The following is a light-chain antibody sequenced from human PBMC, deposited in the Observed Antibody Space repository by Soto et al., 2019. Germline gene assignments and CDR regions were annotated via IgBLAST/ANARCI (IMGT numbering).Light chain of an antibody. J-gene: IGLJ3*02. CDR1: SGSVSTSYD. CDR3: VLYMGSGIWV. CDR2: STN. V-gene: IGLV8-61*01. Sequence: QTVVTQEPSFSVSPGGTVTLTCGLSSGSVSTSYDPSWYQQTPGQAPRTLIYSTNTRSSGVPDRFSGSILGNKAALTITGAQADDVSDYYCVLYMGSGIWVFGGGTKLTVL.